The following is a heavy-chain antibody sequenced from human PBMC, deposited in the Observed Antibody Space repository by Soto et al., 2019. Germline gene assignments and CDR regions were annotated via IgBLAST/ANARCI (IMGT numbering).Heavy chain of an antibody. CDR1: GYTFTSYY. J-gene: IGHJ4*02. V-gene: IGHV1-46*01. CDR2: INPSGGST. D-gene: IGHD2-21*02. Sequence: ASVKVSCKASGYTFTSYYMHWVRQAPGQGLEWMGIINPSGGSTSYAQKFQGRVTMTRDTSTSTVYMELSSLRSDDTAVYYCARDLPHIVVVTAIRPYDYWGQGTLVTVSS. CDR3: ARDLPHIVVVTAIRPYDY.